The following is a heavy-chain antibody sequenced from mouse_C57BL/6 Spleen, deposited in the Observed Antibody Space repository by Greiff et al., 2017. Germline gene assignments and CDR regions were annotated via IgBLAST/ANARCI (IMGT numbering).Heavy chain of an antibody. D-gene: IGHD2-1*01. CDR3: ARLGYGIYYFDY. CDR1: GYTFTDYY. V-gene: IGHV1-76*01. J-gene: IGHJ2*01. CDR2: IYPGSGNT. Sequence: VMLQQSGAELVRPGASVKLSCKASGYTFTDYYINWVKQRPGQGLEWIARIYPGSGNTYYNEKFKGKATLTAEKSSSTAYMQLSSLTSEDSAVYFCARLGYGIYYFDYWGQGTTLTVSS.